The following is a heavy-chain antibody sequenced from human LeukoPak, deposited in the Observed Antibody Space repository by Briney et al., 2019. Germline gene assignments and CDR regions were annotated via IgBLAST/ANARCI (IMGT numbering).Heavy chain of an antibody. CDR1: GFTFSGYG. D-gene: IGHD2-15*01. CDR3: VFCSGGNCYYAVRGWTY. J-gene: IGHJ4*02. CDR2: ISYDGITK. Sequence: GGSLRLSCAASGFTFSGYGMHWVRQAPGKGLEWMAVISYDGITKKYADSVQGRFTISRDNSKNTVQLEMNSLRVEDTAVYYCVFCSGGNCYYAVRGWTYWGQGTLVTVSS. V-gene: IGHV3-30*03.